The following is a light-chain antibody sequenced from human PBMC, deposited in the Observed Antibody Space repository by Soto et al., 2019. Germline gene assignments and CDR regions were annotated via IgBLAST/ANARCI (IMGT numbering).Light chain of an antibody. CDR1: QSLGDS. V-gene: IGKV3-20*01. CDR2: GAS. CDR3: QQYGNYLFS. Sequence: TQSPAPLSVSPGERATLACMASQSLGDSLAWYQKTPGQAPRILIYGASSRATGIPDRFSGSGSGTDFTLNISRLEPDDFAVYYCQQYGNYLFSFGPGTKVD. J-gene: IGKJ3*01.